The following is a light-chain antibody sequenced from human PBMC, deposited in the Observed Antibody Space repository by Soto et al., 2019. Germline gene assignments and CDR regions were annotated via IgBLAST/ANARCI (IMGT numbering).Light chain of an antibody. J-gene: IGLJ2*01. CDR3: AAWDDSLNGYVV. CDR1: RYNIGSNT. V-gene: IGLV1-44*01. CDR2: RDH. Sequence: QSVLTQPPSASGTPGPRVTISCSGSRYNIGSNTVNWYQQVPGTAPRLLIHRDHQRPSGVPDRFSGSKSGTSASLAISGLQSEDEAEYYCAAWDDSLNGYVVFGGGTKVTVL.